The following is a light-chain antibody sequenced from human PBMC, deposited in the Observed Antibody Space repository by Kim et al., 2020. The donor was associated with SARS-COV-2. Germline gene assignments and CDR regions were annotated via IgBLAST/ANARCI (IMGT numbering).Light chain of an antibody. CDR2: DTR. CDR1: TGAVTSGHY. CDR3: LLSYSGARPVV. J-gene: IGLJ2*01. V-gene: IGLV7-46*01. Sequence: GTVTLPWGSSTGAVTSGHYPYWFQQKPGPAPRTLIYDTRNKHSWTPARFSGSLLGGKAALTLSGAQPEDEAEYYCLLSYSGARPVVFGGGTQLTVL.